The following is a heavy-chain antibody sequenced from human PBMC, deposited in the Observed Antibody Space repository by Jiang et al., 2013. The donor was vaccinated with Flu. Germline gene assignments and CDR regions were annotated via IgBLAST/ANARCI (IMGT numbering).Heavy chain of an antibody. J-gene: IGHJ4*02. D-gene: IGHD1-26*01. Sequence: QLVESGGGEVQPGRSLRLSCAASGFTFSNYGMHWVRQAPGKGLEWVAFISDDESHKYYADSVKGRVTISRDNSKETLYLQMNSLGAEDTAVYYCAGGTYFFDYWGQGTLVTVSS. V-gene: IGHV3-30*03. CDR3: AGGTYFFDY. CDR1: GFTFSNYG. CDR2: ISDDESHK.